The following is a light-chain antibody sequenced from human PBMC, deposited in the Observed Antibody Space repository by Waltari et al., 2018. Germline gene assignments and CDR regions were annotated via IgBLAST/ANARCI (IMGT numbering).Light chain of an antibody. V-gene: IGKV1-17*01. Sequence: DIQMTQSPSSLSASVGDRVTITCRASQDIRNYLHWYQYKPGKAPKRRIYTASSLQGGVPSRFSVSGSVTEFTLTISSLQPEDFATYYCLQHNTYPFTFGGGTKVEIK. CDR1: QDIRNY. CDR2: TAS. CDR3: LQHNTYPFT. J-gene: IGKJ4*01.